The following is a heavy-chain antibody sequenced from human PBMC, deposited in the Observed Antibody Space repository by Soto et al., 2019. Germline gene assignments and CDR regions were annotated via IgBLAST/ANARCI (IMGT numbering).Heavy chain of an antibody. J-gene: IGHJ5*02. CDR1: GYTFTGYY. CDR3: ARLTRERYCSSTSCDS. CDR2: INPNSGGT. V-gene: IGHV1-2*02. Sequence: APVKVSCKASGYTFTGYYMHWVRQAPGQGLEWMGWINPNSGGTNYAQKFQGRVTMTRDTSISTAYMELSRLRSDDTAVYYCARLTRERYCSSTSCDSWGQGTLVTVSS. D-gene: IGHD2-2*01.